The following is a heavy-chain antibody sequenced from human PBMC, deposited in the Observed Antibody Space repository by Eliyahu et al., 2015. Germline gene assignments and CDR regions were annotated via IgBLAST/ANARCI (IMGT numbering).Heavy chain of an antibody. V-gene: IGHV4-31*01. CDR1: XXSISSGGYY. CDR2: IYYSGYT. CDR3: ARTISDLDWFDP. Sequence: QVHLQESGPRLVXPSQTLSLTCTVSXXSISSGGYYWSWIRQLPGKGLEWFGYIYYSGYTYYNPSLKNLLTISLDTARNRFSLELKSVTAADTAVYYCARTISDLDWFDPWGQGTPVTVSS. D-gene: IGHD5-24*01. J-gene: IGHJ5*02.